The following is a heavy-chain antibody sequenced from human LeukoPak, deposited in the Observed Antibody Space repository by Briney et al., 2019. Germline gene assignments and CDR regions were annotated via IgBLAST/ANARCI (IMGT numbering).Heavy chain of an antibody. CDR3: ARDRITMVRGPNWFDP. CDR1: GYTFTGYY. D-gene: IGHD3-10*01. CDR2: INPNSGST. V-gene: IGHV1-2*02. Sequence: GASVKVSCKASGYTFTGYYMHWVRQAPGQGLEWMGWINPNSGSTNYAQKFQGRVTMTRDTSISTAYMELSRLRSDDTAVYYCARDRITMVRGPNWFDPWGQGTLVTVSS. J-gene: IGHJ5*02.